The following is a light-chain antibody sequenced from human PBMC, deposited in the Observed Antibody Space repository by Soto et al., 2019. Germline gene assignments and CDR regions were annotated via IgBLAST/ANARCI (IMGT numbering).Light chain of an antibody. CDR3: QQRRYWPVT. J-gene: IGKJ1*01. CDR2: DAS. CDR1: QSVSSY. V-gene: IGKV3-11*01. Sequence: EIVLTQSPAILSMSPGERATLSCRASQSVSSYFAWYQQKPGQAPRLLIYDASNSATGVPARFSGSRSGTDFTLTISSLEPEDFAVYYCQQRRYWPVTFGQGTKVEIK.